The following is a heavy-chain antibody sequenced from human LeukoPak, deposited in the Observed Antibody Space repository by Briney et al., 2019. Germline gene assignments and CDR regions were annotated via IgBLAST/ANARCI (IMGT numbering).Heavy chain of an antibody. CDR3: ARDEDLGFDY. J-gene: IGHJ4*02. CDR1: GFTFSSYA. V-gene: IGHV3-30-3*01. CDR2: ISYDGSNK. D-gene: IGHD3-3*01. Sequence: PGGSLRLSCAASGFTFSSYAMHWVRQAPGKGLEWVAVISYDGSNKYYADSVKGRLTISRDNSKNTLYLQMNSLRAEDTAVYYCARDEDLGFDYWGQGTLVTVSS.